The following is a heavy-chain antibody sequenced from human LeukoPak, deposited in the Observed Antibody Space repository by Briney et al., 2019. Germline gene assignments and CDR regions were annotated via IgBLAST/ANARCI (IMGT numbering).Heavy chain of an antibody. CDR1: GYTFTVYY. CDR3: ARKSLKYYDSLDAFDI. J-gene: IGHJ3*02. V-gene: IGHV1-2*02. Sequence: ASVRVSFGTSGYTFTVYYLHWVRQAPGQGREGVGWINCNSGGTNFAQKFQGRVTMTRERSIRTAYMELSRLRSDDTAVYYCARKSLKYYDSLDAFDIWGQGTMVTVS. CDR2: INCNSGGT. D-gene: IGHD3-22*01.